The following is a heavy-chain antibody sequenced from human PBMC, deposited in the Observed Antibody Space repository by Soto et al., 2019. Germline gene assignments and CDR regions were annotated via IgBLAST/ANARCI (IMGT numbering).Heavy chain of an antibody. CDR3: ARDRSLHSGTKYYFDY. CDR1: GYTFTSYG. J-gene: IGHJ4*02. V-gene: IGHV1-18*01. CDR2: ISAYNGNT. D-gene: IGHD1-26*01. Sequence: ASVKVSCKASGYTFTSYGISWVRQAPGQGLEWMGWISAYNGNTNYAQKLQGRVTITADESTSTAYMELSSLRSEDTAVYYCARDRSLHSGTKYYFDYWGQGTLVTVSS.